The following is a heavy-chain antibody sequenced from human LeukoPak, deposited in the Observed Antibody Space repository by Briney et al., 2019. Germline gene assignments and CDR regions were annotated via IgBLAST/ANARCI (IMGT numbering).Heavy chain of an antibody. V-gene: IGHV3-30*18. J-gene: IGHJ3*02. D-gene: IGHD5-12*01. CDR2: ISYDGSNK. CDR3: AKRPREWLRLGGYAFDI. Sequence: GGSLRLSCAASGFTFSSYGMHWVRQAPGKGLEWVAVISYDGSNKYYADSVKGRFTISRDNSKNTLYLQMNSLRAEDTAVYYCAKRPREWLRLGGYAFDIWGQGTMVTVSS. CDR1: GFTFSSYG.